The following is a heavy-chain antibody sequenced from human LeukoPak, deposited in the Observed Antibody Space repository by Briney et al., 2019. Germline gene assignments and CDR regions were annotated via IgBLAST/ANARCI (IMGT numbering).Heavy chain of an antibody. CDR1: GGSISSSSYY. CDR3: ARDRLPYYDSSGYYP. CDR2: IYYSGST. J-gene: IGHJ5*02. Sequence: PSETLSLTCTVSGGSISSSSYYWGWIRQPPGKGLEWIGSIYYSGSTYYNPSLKSRVTISVDTSKNQFSLKLSSVTAADTAVYYCARDRLPYYDSSGYYPWGQGTLVTVSS. D-gene: IGHD3-22*01. V-gene: IGHV4-39*07.